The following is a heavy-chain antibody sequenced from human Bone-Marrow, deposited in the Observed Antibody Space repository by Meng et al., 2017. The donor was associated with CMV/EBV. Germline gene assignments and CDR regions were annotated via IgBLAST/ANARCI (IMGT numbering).Heavy chain of an antibody. V-gene: IGHV4-61*01. J-gene: IGHJ6*02. CDR3: ARELRGMDV. Sequence: SETLSLTCTVSGGSISSSSYYWSWIRQPPGKGLEWIGYIYYSGSTNYNPSLRSRVTITVDTPKNQFSLELTSVTAADTAVYYCARELRGMDVWGQGTTVTVSS. CDR2: IYYSGST. CDR1: GGSISSSSYY.